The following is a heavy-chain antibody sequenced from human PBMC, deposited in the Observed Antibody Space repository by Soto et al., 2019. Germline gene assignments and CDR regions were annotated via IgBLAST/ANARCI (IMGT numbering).Heavy chain of an antibody. D-gene: IGHD3-16*02. CDR3: ARGSKLSLYAQLAY. Sequence: QVPRVQCGDEVKKPGASVKVSCKAPGYTFPGNYMHWVGQAPGQGFEWMGWIKVNSGGTQYAQKVEGWVTMTSDTSISTTYVERSRRRSDDTGLYYWARGSKLSLYAQLAYWGPATLVTGSS. CDR2: IKVNSGGT. J-gene: IGHJ4*02. CDR1: GYTFPGNY. V-gene: IGHV1-2*04.